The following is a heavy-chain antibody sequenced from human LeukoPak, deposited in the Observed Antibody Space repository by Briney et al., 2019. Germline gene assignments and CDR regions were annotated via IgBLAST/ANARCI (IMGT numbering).Heavy chain of an antibody. CDR3: VVVAATEGVGY. D-gene: IGHD2-15*01. V-gene: IGHV1-8*01. CDR1: GYTFTSYD. Sequence: ASVKVSCKASGYTFTSYDINWVRQAAGQGLEWMGWMNPNSGNTGYAQKFQGRVTMTRNTSISTAYMELSSLRSEDTAVYYCVVVAATEGVGYWGQGTLVTVSS. J-gene: IGHJ4*02. CDR2: MNPNSGNT.